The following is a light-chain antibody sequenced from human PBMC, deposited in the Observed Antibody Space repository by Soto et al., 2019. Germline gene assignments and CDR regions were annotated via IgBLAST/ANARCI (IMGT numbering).Light chain of an antibody. Sequence: DIQMTQSPSTLSASVGDRVTIPCRASQSISSWLAWYQQKPGKAPKLLIYDASSLESGVPSRFSGGGSGTELTLTISSLQPDDFATYYCQQYNRYSWTFGQGTKLEIK. V-gene: IGKV1-5*01. J-gene: IGKJ1*01. CDR2: DAS. CDR1: QSISSW. CDR3: QQYNRYSWT.